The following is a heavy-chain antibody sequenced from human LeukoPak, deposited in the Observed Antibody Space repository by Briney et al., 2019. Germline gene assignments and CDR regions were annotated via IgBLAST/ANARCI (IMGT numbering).Heavy chain of an antibody. J-gene: IGHJ4*02. CDR2: IYSSGST. CDR1: GASINSGSNY. Sequence: SETLSLSCRVSGASINSGSNYWGWIRQPPGKTLEWIGSIYSSGSTYYNPSLKSRVIIMIDTPKNHFSLTLSSVTAADTAVYYCARDVGEYCSSTNCYASHYWGQGTLVTVSS. CDR3: ARDVGEYCSSTNCYASHY. D-gene: IGHD2-2*01. V-gene: IGHV4-39*07.